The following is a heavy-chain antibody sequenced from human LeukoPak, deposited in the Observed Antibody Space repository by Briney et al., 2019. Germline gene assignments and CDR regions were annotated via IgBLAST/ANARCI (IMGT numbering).Heavy chain of an antibody. V-gene: IGHV3-20*04. CDR1: GLTFDDFG. Sequence: GGSLRLSCAASGLTFDDFGMSWVRQAPGKGLGWVSAIDSNGGSTGHADSVRGRFTISRDNAKNSLYLQMNSLKTEDTALYYCAKDEGDGDWYGYFDYWGLGTLVTVSS. D-gene: IGHD2-21*02. CDR3: AKDEGDGDWYGYFDY. J-gene: IGHJ4*02. CDR2: IDSNGGST.